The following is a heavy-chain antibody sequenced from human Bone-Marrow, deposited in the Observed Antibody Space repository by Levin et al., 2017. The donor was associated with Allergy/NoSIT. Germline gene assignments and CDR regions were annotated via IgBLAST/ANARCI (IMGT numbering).Heavy chain of an antibody. Sequence: GESLKISCAASGFTFSTYSMNWVRQAPGKGLEWVSYISGTGAIYYADSVRGRFTISRDNAKNSLYLQMNSLRDEDTAVYYCARDKDWSFDYWGQGTLVTVSS. CDR1: GFTFSTYS. V-gene: IGHV3-48*02. D-gene: IGHD3-9*01. CDR3: ARDKDWSFDY. CDR2: ISGTGAI. J-gene: IGHJ4*02.